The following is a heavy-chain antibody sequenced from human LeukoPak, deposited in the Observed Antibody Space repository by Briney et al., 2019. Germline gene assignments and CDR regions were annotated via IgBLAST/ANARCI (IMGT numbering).Heavy chain of an antibody. CDR3: ARDVVDTAMVPDAFDI. Sequence: PGGSLRLSCAASGFTFSNYGMHWVRQAPGKGLEWVAFIRYDGNNKNYADFVKGRFTISRDNSKNTLYLQMNSLRAEDTAVYYCARDVVDTAMVPDAFDIWGQGTMVTVSS. J-gene: IGHJ3*02. CDR2: IRYDGNNK. V-gene: IGHV3-30*02. CDR1: GFTFSNYG. D-gene: IGHD5-18*01.